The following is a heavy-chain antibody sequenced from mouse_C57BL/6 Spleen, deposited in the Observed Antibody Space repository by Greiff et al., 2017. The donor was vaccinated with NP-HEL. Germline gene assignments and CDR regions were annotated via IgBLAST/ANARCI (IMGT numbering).Heavy chain of an antibody. CDR1: GYTFTDYN. CDR3: ARVGYGNYYYYAMDY. D-gene: IGHD2-10*02. CDR2: INPNNGGT. Sequence: VQLQQSGPELVKPGASVKMSCKASGYTFTDYNMHWVKQSHGKSLEWIGYINPNNGGTSYNQKFKGKATLTVNKSSSTAYMELRSLTSEDSAVYYCARVGYGNYYYYAMDYWGQGTSVTVSS. J-gene: IGHJ4*01. V-gene: IGHV1-22*01.